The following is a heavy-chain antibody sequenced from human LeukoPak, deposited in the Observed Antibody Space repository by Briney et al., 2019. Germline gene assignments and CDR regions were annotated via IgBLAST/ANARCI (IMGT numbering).Heavy chain of an antibody. J-gene: IGHJ4*02. D-gene: IGHD1-1*01. V-gene: IGHV3-21*01. Sequence: GGSLRLSCAASGFTFSSCTMHWIRQAPGKGLEWVSSISGSNSYIFYADSVKGRFTVSRDNAKDSLYLQMNSLRAEDTAVYYCARALTTLTYEGYWGQGTLVTVSS. CDR1: GFTFSSCT. CDR2: ISGSNSYI. CDR3: ARALTTLTYEGY.